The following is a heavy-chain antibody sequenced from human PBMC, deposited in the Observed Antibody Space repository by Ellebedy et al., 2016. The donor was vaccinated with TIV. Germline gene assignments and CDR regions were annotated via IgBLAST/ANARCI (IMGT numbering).Heavy chain of an antibody. V-gene: IGHV3-7*01. CDR3: ARDHSAAFFDY. D-gene: IGHD3-10*01. CDR2: IKHDGNEG. CDR1: GFTFSRYW. Sequence: PGGSLRLSCEASGFTFSRYWMNWVRQAPGKGLEWVASIKHDGNEGNDVDSVKGRFTISRDNAKNSLFLQMSSLRGEDTGVYYCARDHSAAFFDYWGQGILVTVSS. J-gene: IGHJ4*02.